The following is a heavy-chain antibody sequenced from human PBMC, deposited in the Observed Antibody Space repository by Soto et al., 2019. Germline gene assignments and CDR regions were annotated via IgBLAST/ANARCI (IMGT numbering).Heavy chain of an antibody. D-gene: IGHD3-16*01. CDR2: IRKKSDGGTT. J-gene: IGHJ4*02. CDR1: GFTFGDHT. CDR3: NRDPQPFK. Sequence: GGSLRLSCTGSGFTFGDHTMAWVRQAPGKGLEWVGFIRKKSDGGTTEFAASVKGRFTMSRDDSKSIAYLQMNSLKTEDTAMYYCNRDPQPFKWGQGTLVTVSS. V-gene: IGHV3-49*04.